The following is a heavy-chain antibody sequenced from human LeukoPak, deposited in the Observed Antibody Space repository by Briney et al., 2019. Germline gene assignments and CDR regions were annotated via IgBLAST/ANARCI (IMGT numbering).Heavy chain of an antibody. J-gene: IGHJ4*02. V-gene: IGHV3-73*01. Sequence: GGSLRLSCAASGFTFSGSAMYWVRQASGKGLEGVGRIRSKANNYATAYAASVKGRFTISRDDSKNTAYLQMNSLKTEDTAVYYCTPGLRFLEWLFWDWGQGTLVTVSS. CDR2: IRSKANNYAT. CDR3: TPGLRFLEWLFWD. D-gene: IGHD3-3*01. CDR1: GFTFSGSA.